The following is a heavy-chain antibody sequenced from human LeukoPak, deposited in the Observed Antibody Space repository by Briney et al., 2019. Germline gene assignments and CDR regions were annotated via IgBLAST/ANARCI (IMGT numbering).Heavy chain of an antibody. CDR2: ISGSGGSR. CDR1: GFSFSSYA. CDR3: AKPILTAFGYFDY. V-gene: IGHV3-23*01. D-gene: IGHD3-9*01. Sequence: LGGSLRLSCAASGFSFSSYAMSWVRQAPGKGLEWVSAISGSGGSRFYADSVKGRFTISRDNSKNTLYLQMNSLRAEDTAVYYCAKPILTAFGYFDYWGQGTLVTVSS. J-gene: IGHJ4*02.